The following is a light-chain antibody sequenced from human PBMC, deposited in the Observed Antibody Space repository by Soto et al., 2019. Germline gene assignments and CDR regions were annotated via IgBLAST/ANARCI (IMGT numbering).Light chain of an antibody. Sequence: EIVLTQSPGTLSFSPGERATLSCRASQSVRSNYLAWYQQIPGQAPRLLVYGASSRATGIPDRFSGSGSGTDFTLTIRRLEPEDFAVYYCQHYGDSSFTFGGGTKVEIK. V-gene: IGKV3-20*01. J-gene: IGKJ4*01. CDR3: QHYGDSSFT. CDR2: GAS. CDR1: QSVRSNY.